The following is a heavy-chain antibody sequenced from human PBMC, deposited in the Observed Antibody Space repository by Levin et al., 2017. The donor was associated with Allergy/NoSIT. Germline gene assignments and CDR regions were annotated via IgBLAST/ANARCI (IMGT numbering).Heavy chain of an antibody. Sequence: PSETLSLTCGVYGGSFSSSYWSWIRQPPGKGLEWIGEINHSGTTKYNPSLKSRVTISVDTSENQISLRLSSLTAADTAVYYCAGAFASAGTDSVYFYYDGVDGWGQGTTVTVSS. CDR2: INHSGTT. CDR1: GGSFSSSY. CDR3: AGAFASAGTDSVYFYYDGVDG. J-gene: IGHJ6*02. D-gene: IGHD6-13*01. V-gene: IGHV4-34*01.